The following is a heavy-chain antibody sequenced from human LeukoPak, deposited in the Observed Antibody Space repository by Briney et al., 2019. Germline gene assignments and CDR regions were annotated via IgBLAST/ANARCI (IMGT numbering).Heavy chain of an antibody. CDR3: ARTPRAVAGLFDY. J-gene: IGHJ4*02. D-gene: IGHD6-19*01. CDR1: GGTFSIYA. CDR2: IIPILGIA. V-gene: IGHV1-69*04. Sequence: SVTVSFTASGGTFSIYAISWVRQAPGQGLEWMGRIIPILGIANYAQKFQGRVTFTADKSTSTAYMELSSLRSEDTAVYYCARTPRAVAGLFDYWGQGTLVTVSS.